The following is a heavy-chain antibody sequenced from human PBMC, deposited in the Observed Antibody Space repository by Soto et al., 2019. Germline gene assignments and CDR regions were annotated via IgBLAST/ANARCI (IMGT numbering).Heavy chain of an antibody. D-gene: IGHD6-19*01. CDR3: ARPFSSGWYGDFDF. Sequence: GGSLRLSCAASGFACSSYAMHWFRRAPGKGLEWVAVVSYDASDKYYADSVKGRFTISRDNSKKTMYLQMSSLRAEDTAVYYCARPFSSGWYGDFDFWGQGTLVTVSS. J-gene: IGHJ4*02. V-gene: IGHV3-30-3*01. CDR2: VSYDASDK. CDR1: GFACSSYA.